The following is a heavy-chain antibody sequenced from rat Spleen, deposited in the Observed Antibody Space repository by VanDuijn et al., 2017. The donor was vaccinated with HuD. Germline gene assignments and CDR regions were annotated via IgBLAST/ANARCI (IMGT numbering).Heavy chain of an antibody. CDR2: ITNGGGTA. Sequence: EVQLVESGGGLVQPGGSLKVSCAASGFTFNIHGMAWVRQAPTKGLEWVASITNGGGTAYYRESVKGRFTISRDNAKSILYLQMDSLGSEDTATYYCTTRGGVYYGLSPFVYWGQGTLVTVSS. CDR3: TTRGGVYYGLSPFVY. D-gene: IGHD1-6*01. J-gene: IGHJ3*01. CDR1: GFTFNIHG. V-gene: IGHV5S13*01.